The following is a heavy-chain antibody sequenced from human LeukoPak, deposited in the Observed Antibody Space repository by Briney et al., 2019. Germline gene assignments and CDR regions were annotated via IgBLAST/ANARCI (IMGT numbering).Heavy chain of an antibody. J-gene: IGHJ4*02. CDR1: GFTFSSYG. CDR2: IRYDGSNK. CDR3: AKVGHHDYGDYFRDY. D-gene: IGHD4-17*01. Sequence: QPGGSLRLSCAASGFTFSSYGMHWVRQAPGKGLEWVAFIRYDGSNKYYADSVKGRFTISRDNSKNTLYLQMNSLRAEDTAVYYCAKVGHHDYGDYFRDYWGQGTLVTVSS. V-gene: IGHV3-30*02.